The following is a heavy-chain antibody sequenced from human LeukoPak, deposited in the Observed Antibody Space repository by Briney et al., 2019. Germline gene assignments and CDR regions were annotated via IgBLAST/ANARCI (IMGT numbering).Heavy chain of an antibody. CDR3: ARDGGDYDILTGYYDY. CDR1: GYTFTIYY. D-gene: IGHD3-9*01. V-gene: IGHV1-46*01. CDR2: INPSGGST. J-gene: IGHJ4*02. Sequence: ASVKVSCKASGYTFTIYYMHWVRQAPGQGLEWMGLINPSGGSTSYAQKFQGRVTMTRDTSTSTVYMELSSLRSEDTAVYYCARDGGDYDILTGYYDYWGQGTLVTVSS.